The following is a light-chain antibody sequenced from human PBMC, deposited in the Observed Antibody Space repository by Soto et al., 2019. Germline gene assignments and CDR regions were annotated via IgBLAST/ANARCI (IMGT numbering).Light chain of an antibody. CDR2: EVS. V-gene: IGLV2-14*01. Sequence: QSSLTQPASVSGSPGRSITISCAGTSSDVGRYNYVSWYQHHPGKAPKLMISEVSNRPSGISNRFSGSKSGNTASLTISGLQAEDEADYYCSSYAITSTPIYVFGTGTKVTVL. J-gene: IGLJ1*01. CDR3: SSYAITSTPIYV. CDR1: SSDVGRYNY.